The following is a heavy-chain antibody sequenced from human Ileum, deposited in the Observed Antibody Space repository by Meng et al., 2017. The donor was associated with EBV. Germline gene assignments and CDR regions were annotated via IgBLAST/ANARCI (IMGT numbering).Heavy chain of an antibody. CDR3: AKGGQWDPLDS. J-gene: IGHJ4*02. CDR1: VVSISGNY. CDR2: FYEGTT. D-gene: IGHD1-26*01. V-gene: IGHV4-59*01. Sequence: VWGPGLVKPSGTLSLTFNFPVVSISGNYWSWIRQSPVKGLEWIGFFYEGTTNYNPSLKSRVTIAAGPANNQISLRLSSVTSADTAVYYCAKGGQWDPLDSWGRGILVTVSS.